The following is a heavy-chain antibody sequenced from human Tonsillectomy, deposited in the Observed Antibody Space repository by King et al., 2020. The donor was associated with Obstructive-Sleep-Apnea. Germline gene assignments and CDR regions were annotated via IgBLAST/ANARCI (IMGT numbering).Heavy chain of an antibody. V-gene: IGHV4-39*07. Sequence: QLQXXGPGLVKPXETLSLTCTVSGAXXGSSNYYWGWIRQPPGKGLEXIGXXXXXGSXXXXPSLRSRVTXSXDXSXXRLSLRLASVTAADTAVYYCGXXXIXXXXRXXXXVXXXGTXXXXXXXXXXXPXVXPLAXSSKSTXXGTAXLGCLVKDYF. CDR1: GAXXGSSNYY. J-gene: IGHJ1*01. CDR2: XXXXGSX. CDR3: GXXXIXXXXRXXXXVXXXGTXXXXXXXXXXXPXVXPLAXSSKSTXXGTAXLGCLVKDYF.